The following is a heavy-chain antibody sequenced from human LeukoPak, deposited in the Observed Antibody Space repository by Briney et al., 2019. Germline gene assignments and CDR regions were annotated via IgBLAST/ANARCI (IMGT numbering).Heavy chain of an antibody. CDR2: IKQGGGEK. D-gene: IGHD2-15*01. CDR1: GFTISSYW. V-gene: IGHV3-7*01. CDR3: ARRGGVVVVAATGKGAFDI. J-gene: IGHJ3*02. Sequence: AGGSLRLSCAASGFTISSYWMSWVCQAPGQRLEWVANIKQGGGEKYYVHSVKGRFTISRDNAKDSLYLQMNSLRAEDTAVYYCARRGGVVVVAATGKGAFDIWGQGTMVTVSS.